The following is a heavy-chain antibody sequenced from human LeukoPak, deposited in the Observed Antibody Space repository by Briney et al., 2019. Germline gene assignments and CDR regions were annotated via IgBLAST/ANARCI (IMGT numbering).Heavy chain of an antibody. Sequence: GGSLRLSCAASGFTFGNTWMSWVRQAPGKGLEWVGRIKSKTYGETTDYAAPVKGRFTISRDDSKNTVYLQMRSLKIEDTALYYCTTATSYWGQGSLVTVSS. CDR1: GFTFGNTW. V-gene: IGHV3-15*01. CDR3: TTATSY. CDR2: IKSKTYGETT. J-gene: IGHJ4*02.